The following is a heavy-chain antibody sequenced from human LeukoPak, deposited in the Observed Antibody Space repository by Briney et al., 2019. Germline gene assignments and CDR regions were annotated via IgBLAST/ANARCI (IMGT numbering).Heavy chain of an antibody. D-gene: IGHD3-10*02. V-gene: IGHV3-21*01. CDR1: GFTFSSYS. CDR2: ISSSSSYV. CDR3: AELGITMIGGV. Sequence: PGGSLRLSCAASGFTFSSYSMNWVRQAPGKGLEWVSSISSSSSYVYYADSVKGRFTISRDNAKNSLYLQMNSLRAEDTAVYYCAELGITMIGGVWGKGTTVTISS. J-gene: IGHJ6*04.